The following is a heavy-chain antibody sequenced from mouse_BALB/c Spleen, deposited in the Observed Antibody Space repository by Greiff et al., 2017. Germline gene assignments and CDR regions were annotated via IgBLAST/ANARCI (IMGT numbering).Heavy chain of an antibody. CDR2: ISSGGST. D-gene: IGHD1-1*01. Sequence: DVMLVESGGGLVKPGGSLKLSCAASGFTFSSYAMSWVRQTPEKRLEWVASISSGGSTYYPDSVKGRFTISRDNARNILYLQMSSLRSEDTAMYYCARGGYGSSQAWFAYWGQGTLVTVSA. V-gene: IGHV5-6-5*01. CDR3: ARGGYGSSQAWFAY. CDR1: GFTFSSYA. J-gene: IGHJ3*01.